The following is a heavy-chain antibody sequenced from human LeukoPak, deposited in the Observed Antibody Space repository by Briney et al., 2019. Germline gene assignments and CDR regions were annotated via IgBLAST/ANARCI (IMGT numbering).Heavy chain of an antibody. CDR3: ARGNYYGSGSYSNYYYYGMDV. D-gene: IGHD3-10*01. Sequence: QAGGSLRLYCAASGFTFSSYEMNWVRQATGKGLEWVSAIGTAGDPYYPGSVKGRFTISRENAKNSLYLQMNSLRAGDTAVYYCARGNYYGSGSYSNYYYYGMDVWGKGTTVTVSS. CDR1: GFTFSSYE. V-gene: IGHV3-13*05. J-gene: IGHJ6*04. CDR2: IGTAGDP.